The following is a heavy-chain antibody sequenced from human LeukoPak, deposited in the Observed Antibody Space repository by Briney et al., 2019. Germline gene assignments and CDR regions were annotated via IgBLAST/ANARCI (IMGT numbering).Heavy chain of an antibody. CDR3: AKRLNSGWYTDAFDM. CDR2: ISGSGGST. J-gene: IGHJ3*02. V-gene: IGHV3-23*01. D-gene: IGHD6-19*01. Sequence: VGSLRVSCAAPGFSFSSYAMSWVREAPGKGLEWVSAISGSGGSTYDADSVKGRFTISRDNSKNTLYLQMNSLRAEDTAVYYCAKRLNSGWYTDAFDMWGQGTMVTVSS. CDR1: GFSFSSYA.